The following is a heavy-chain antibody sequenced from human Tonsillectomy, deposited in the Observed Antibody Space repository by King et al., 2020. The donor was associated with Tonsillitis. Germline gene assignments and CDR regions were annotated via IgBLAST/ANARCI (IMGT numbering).Heavy chain of an antibody. CDR3: AKDGADYYDSKGHDY. Sequence: VQLVESGGGVVQPGRSLRLSCAASGFTFSSYGMHWVRQAPGKGLEWVAVISYDGSNKYYADSVKGRFTISRDNSKNTLYLQMNSLRAEDTAVYYCAKDGADYYDSKGHDYWGQGTLVTVSS. V-gene: IGHV3-30*18. CDR2: ISYDGSNK. D-gene: IGHD3-22*01. CDR1: GFTFSSYG. J-gene: IGHJ4*02.